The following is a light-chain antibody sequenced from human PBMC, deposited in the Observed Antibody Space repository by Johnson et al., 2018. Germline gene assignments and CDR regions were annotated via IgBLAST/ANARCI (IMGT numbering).Light chain of an antibody. J-gene: IGLJ1*01. CDR2: ENN. Sequence: QSVLTQPPSVSAAPGQKVTISCSGSSSNIGNNYVSWYQQLPGTAPKLLIYENNKRPSGIPDRFSGSKSGTSATLGITGLQTGDEADYYCGTWDSSLSAVNVCETAPKGPVL. CDR1: SSNIGNNY. CDR3: GTWDSSLSAVNV. V-gene: IGLV1-51*02.